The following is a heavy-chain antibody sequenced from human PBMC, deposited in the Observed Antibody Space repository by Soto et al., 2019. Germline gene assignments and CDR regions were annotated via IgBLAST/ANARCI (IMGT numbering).Heavy chain of an antibody. J-gene: IGHJ6*02. V-gene: IGHV1-18*01. CDR3: AKNGHPPYYYYGMDV. CDR2: INAYNGNT. CDR1: GYTFTSYG. Sequence: ASVKVSCKASGYTFTSYGISWVRQAPGQGLEWMGWINAYNGNTNYAQKFQDRVTMTIDRSTTTAYLELRSLTSDDTAVYYCAKNGHPPYYYYGMDVWGQGNTVTVSS. D-gene: IGHD2-8*01.